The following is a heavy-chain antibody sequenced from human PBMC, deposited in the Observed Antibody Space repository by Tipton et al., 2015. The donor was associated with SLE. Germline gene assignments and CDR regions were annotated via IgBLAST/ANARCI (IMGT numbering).Heavy chain of an antibody. V-gene: IGHV4-34*01. D-gene: IGHD6-19*01. CDR1: GGSFSGYY. J-gene: IGHJ3*02. CDR2: INHSGST. CDR3: ARVSVADAFDI. Sequence: TLSLTCAVYGGSFSGYYWNWIRQPPGKGLECIGEINHSGSTNYNPSLKSRVTISVDTSKNQFSLKLSSVTAADTAVYYCARVSVADAFDIWGQGTMVTVSS.